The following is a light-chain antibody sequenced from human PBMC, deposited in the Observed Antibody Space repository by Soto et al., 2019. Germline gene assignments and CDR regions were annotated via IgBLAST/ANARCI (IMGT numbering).Light chain of an antibody. Sequence: MQMSQCPSCLSACVGDRVIVGCRASQSISSYLNWYQQKPGKAPKLLIFAASTLVRGVPSRFSGRGSGTEFTLTISSLQADDYPTFYCQQSHPDCPSAQGTKLDIK. V-gene: IGKV1-39*01. J-gene: IGKJ1*01. CDR3: QQSHPDCP. CDR2: AAS. CDR1: QSISSY.